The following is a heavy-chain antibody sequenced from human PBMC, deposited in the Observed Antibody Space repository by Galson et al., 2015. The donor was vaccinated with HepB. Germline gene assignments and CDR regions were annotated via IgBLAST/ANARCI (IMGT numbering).Heavy chain of an antibody. J-gene: IGHJ4*02. D-gene: IGHD3-10*01. CDR3: ARGYYGSGSYDY. Sequence: SLRLSCAASGFTFSSYAMSWVRQAPGKGLEWVSGISGSGSTAYYADSVRGRFTISRDNSKNTLYLQMNSLRAEDTAVYYCARGYYGSGSYDYWGQGTLVTVSS. CDR1: GFTFSSYA. V-gene: IGHV3-23*01. CDR2: ISGSGSTA.